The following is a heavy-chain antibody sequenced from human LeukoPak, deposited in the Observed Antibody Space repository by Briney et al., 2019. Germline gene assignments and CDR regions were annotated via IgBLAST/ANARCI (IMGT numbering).Heavy chain of an antibody. J-gene: IGHJ4*02. V-gene: IGHV3-30*02. CDR2: IRYDGSNK. CDR1: GFTFSSYG. D-gene: IGHD2-15*01. Sequence: HPGGSLRLSCAASGFTFSSYGMHWVRQAPGKGLEWVAFIRYDGSNKYYADSVKGRFTISRDNTKNSLYLQMNSLRAEDTAVYYCARATWDSWGQGALVTVSS. CDR3: ARATWDS.